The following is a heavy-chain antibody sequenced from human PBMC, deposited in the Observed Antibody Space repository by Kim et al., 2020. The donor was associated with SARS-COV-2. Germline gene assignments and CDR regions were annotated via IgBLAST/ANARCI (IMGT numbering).Heavy chain of an antibody. CDR2: TYYRSKWYN. Sequence: SETLSLTCAISGDSVSSNSAAWNWIRQSPSRGLEWLGRTYYRSKWYNDYAVSVKSRITINPDTSKNQFSLQLNSVTPEDTAVYYCARSDGFRVGYYDSSGYYFYYYGMDVWGQGTTVTVSS. CDR1: GDSVSSNSAA. J-gene: IGHJ6*02. V-gene: IGHV6-1*01. D-gene: IGHD3-22*01. CDR3: ARSDGFRVGYYDSSGYYFYYYGMDV.